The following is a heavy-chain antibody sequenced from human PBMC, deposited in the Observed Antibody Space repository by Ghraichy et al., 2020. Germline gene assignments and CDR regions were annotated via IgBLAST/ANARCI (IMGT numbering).Heavy chain of an antibody. CDR3: ARGPGMAVGKGYFDY. V-gene: IGHV3-9*02. CDR2: ISWNSGSI. J-gene: IGHJ4*02. CDR1: GFTSAHYA. Sequence: GGSLRLSCAASGFTSAHYAMHWVRQAPGKGLEWVSGISWNSGSIEYADSVKGRFTISRDNAKNSLYLQMNSLRVEDTALYYCARGPGMAVGKGYFDYWGQGTLVTVSS. D-gene: IGHD6-19*01.